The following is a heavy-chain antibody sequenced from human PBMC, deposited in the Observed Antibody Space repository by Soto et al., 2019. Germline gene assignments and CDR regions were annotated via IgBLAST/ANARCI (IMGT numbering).Heavy chain of an antibody. D-gene: IGHD6-13*01. Sequence: PSETMSVTCTVYGGTFSGYYWSWIRQPPGKGLEWIGEINHSGSTNYNPSLKSRVTISVDTSKNQFSLKLSSVTAADTAVYYCASLGVAAAGMLNFDYWGQGTLVTVSS. CDR3: ASLGVAAAGMLNFDY. CDR1: GGTFSGYY. J-gene: IGHJ4*02. V-gene: IGHV4-34*01. CDR2: INHSGST.